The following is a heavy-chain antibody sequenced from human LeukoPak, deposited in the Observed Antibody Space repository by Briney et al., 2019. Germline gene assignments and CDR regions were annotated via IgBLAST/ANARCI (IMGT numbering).Heavy chain of an antibody. V-gene: IGHV3-23*01. CDR2: ISGSGGST. J-gene: IGHJ6*02. CDR3: ARDSRTGGYDYYYYGMDV. CDR1: GFTFSSYA. D-gene: IGHD5-12*01. Sequence: GGSLRLSCAASGFTFSSYAMSWVRQAPGKGLEWVSAISGSGGSTYYADSVKGRFTISRDNSKNTLYLQMNSLRAEDTAVYYCARDSRTGGYDYYYYGMDVWGQGTTVTVSS.